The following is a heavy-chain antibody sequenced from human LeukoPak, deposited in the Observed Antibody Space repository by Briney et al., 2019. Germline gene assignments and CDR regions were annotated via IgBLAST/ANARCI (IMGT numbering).Heavy chain of an antibody. V-gene: IGHV3-30-3*01. CDR2: ISYDGSNK. J-gene: IGHJ3*02. Sequence: GRSLRLSCAASGFTFSSYAMHWVRQAPGKGLEWVAVISYDGSNKYYADSVKGRFTISRDNSKNTLYLQMNSLRAEDTAVYYCAQEFEDAFDIWGQGTMVTVSS. CDR3: AQEFEDAFDI. CDR1: GFTFSSYA.